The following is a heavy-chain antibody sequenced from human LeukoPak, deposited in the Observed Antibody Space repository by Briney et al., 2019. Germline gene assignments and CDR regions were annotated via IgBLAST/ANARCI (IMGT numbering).Heavy chain of an antibody. CDR3: ARVAARPRAVDY. CDR2: IRYDGSNK. CDR1: GFTFSSYG. J-gene: IGHJ4*02. Sequence: GGSLRLSCAASGFTFSSYGMHWVRQAPGKGLEWVAFIRYDGSNKYYADSVKGRFTISRDNSKNTLYLQMNSLRAEDTAVYYCARVAARPRAVDYWGQGTLVTVSS. V-gene: IGHV3-30*02. D-gene: IGHD6-6*01.